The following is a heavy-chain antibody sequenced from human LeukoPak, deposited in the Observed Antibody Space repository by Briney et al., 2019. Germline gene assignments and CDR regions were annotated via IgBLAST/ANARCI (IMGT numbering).Heavy chain of an antibody. CDR3: ARDLTGTNAFDI. V-gene: IGHV3-23*01. CDR2: ITSSGGST. J-gene: IGHJ3*02. CDR1: QFIFSTYA. Sequence: GGSLRLSCAASQFIFSTYAMSWVRQPPGKGLEWVSGITSSGGSTYYADSVRGRFTISRDNSKNTLSLQMNSLRAEDTAVYYCARDLTGTNAFDIWGQGTMVTVSS. D-gene: IGHD1-7*01.